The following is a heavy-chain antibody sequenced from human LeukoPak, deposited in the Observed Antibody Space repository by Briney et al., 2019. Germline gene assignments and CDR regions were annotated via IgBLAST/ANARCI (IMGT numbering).Heavy chain of an antibody. D-gene: IGHD5-24*01. J-gene: IGHJ4*02. CDR1: GFTVSNNY. V-gene: IGHV3-53*01. Sequence: GGSLRLSCAASGFTVSNNYMSWVRQAPGKGLEWVSTIDTGVNKYYADSVKGRFTMSRENSKNTLYLQMNSLRAEDTAVYYCASSTITATLDYWGQGTLVTVSS. CDR3: ASSTITATLDY. CDR2: IDTGVNK.